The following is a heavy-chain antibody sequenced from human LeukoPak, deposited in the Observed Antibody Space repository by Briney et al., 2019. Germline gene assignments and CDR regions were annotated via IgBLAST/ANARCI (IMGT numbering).Heavy chain of an antibody. Sequence: PSETLSLTCTVSGYSISSGYSWGWIRQPPGKGLEWIGSISHSGSTYYNPSLKRRVTISVDTSKNQFSLNLSSVTAADTAVYYCARETPYYSIQDYWGQGTLVTVSS. J-gene: IGHJ4*02. CDR3: ARETPYYSIQDY. V-gene: IGHV4-38-2*02. CDR2: ISHSGST. D-gene: IGHD3-10*01. CDR1: GYSISSGYS.